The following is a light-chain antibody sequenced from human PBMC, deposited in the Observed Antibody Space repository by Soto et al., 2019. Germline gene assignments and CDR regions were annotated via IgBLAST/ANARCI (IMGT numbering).Light chain of an antibody. CDR3: MQGLQAPLI. J-gene: IGKJ4*01. Sequence: DIVMTQSTHSLPVTPGEPASISCRSSQSLFHSDGNNYLDWYLQKPGQSPQLLIYLGSTRASGVPDGVRGSRSGTEFKRQVSRLEAEDVGVDYCMQGLQAPLIFGGGNTVEIK. CDR2: LGS. V-gene: IGKV2-28*01. CDR1: QSLFHSDGNNY.